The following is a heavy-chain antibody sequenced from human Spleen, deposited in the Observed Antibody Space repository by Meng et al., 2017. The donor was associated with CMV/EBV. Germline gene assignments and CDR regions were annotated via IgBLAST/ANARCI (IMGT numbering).Heavy chain of an antibody. CDR1: GFTFSSSW. D-gene: IGHD2-8*02. Sequence: GESLKISCAASGFTFSSSWMHWVRQAPGKGLVWVSRINSDGSITTYADSVKGRFTISRDNAKKTLYLQMNSLRAEDSAVYYCNGGVDSADYWGQGTLVPSPQ. J-gene: IGHJ4*02. CDR3: NGGVDSADY. CDR2: INSDGSIT. V-gene: IGHV3-74*03.